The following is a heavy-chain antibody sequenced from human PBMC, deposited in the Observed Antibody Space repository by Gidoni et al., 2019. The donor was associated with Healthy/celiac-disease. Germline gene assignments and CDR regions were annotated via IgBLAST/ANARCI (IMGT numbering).Heavy chain of an antibody. CDR1: GSPFTTYA. V-gene: IGHV3-23*01. CDR3: AKVVVPAAMPGLNPPKDY. D-gene: IGHD2-2*01. J-gene: IGHJ4*02. CDR2: ISGSGGST. Sequence: EVQLLESGGGLVQPGGSLRLSCAAAGSPFTTYARSWVRQAPGKGLEWVSAISGSGGSTYYADSVKGRFTISRDNSKNTLYLKMNSLRAEDTAVYYCAKVVVPAAMPGLNPPKDYWGQGTLVTVSS.